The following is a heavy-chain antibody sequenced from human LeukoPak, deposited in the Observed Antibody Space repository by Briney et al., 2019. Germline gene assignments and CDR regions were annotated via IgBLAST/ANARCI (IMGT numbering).Heavy chain of an antibody. J-gene: IGHJ4*02. CDR2: IYRDDTT. CDR3: AKDGYYYDSSGYYYEVLPNDY. D-gene: IGHD3-22*01. V-gene: IGHV3-53*01. CDR1: GFIVSTNY. Sequence: GGSLRPSCAASGFIVSTNYMSWVRQAPGQGLEWVSVIYRDDTTYYADSVKGRFTISRDNSKNTLYLQMNSLRAEDTAVYYCAKDGYYYDSSGYYYEVLPNDYWGQGTLVTVSS.